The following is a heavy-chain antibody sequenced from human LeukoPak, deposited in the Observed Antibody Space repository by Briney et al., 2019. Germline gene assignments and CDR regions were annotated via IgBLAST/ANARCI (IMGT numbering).Heavy chain of an antibody. V-gene: IGHV3-21*01. CDR2: ITATSLHI. Sequence: GGSLRLSCAASGVTFSGYSMNWVRQAPGKGLEWVSAITATSLHIYYADSVKGRFTISRDNAKNSLYLQMNSLRVEDTALYYCGRVRRLGGNPHAFKLWGQGTMVTVSS. J-gene: IGHJ3*01. CDR1: GVTFSGYS. CDR3: GRVRRLGGNPHAFKL. D-gene: IGHD4-23*01.